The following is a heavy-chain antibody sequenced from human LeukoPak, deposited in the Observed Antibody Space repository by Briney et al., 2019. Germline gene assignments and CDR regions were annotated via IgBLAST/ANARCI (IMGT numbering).Heavy chain of an antibody. V-gene: IGHV4-59*12. CDR1: GGSISSYY. CDR2: IYYSGST. Sequence: SETLSLTCTVSGGSISSYYWSWIRQPPGKGLEWIGYIYYSGSTNYDPSLKSRLTISIDTSKNQFSLKLSSVTAADTAVYYCARDYYYYYMDVWGKGTTVTVSS. CDR3: ARDYYYYYMDV. J-gene: IGHJ6*03.